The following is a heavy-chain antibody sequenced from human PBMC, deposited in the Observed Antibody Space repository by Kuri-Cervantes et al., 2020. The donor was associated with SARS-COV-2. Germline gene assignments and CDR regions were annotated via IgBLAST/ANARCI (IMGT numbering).Heavy chain of an antibody. V-gene: IGHV3-7*01. D-gene: IGHD3-3*01. CDR3: ARNGLSWDCWSGYYTPPNWFDP. J-gene: IGHJ5*02. CDR2: IKQDGSEK. CDR1: GFTFSSYW. Sequence: GESLKISCAASGFTFSSYWMSWVRQAPGKGLEWVANIKQDGSEKYYVDSVKGRFTISRDNAKNSLYLQMNSLRAEDTAVYYCARNGLSWDCWSGYYTPPNWFDPWGQGTLVTVSS.